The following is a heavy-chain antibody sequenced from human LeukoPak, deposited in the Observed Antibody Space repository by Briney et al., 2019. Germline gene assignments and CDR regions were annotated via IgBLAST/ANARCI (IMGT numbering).Heavy chain of an antibody. CDR1: GGSISSYY. J-gene: IGHJ3*02. Sequence: SETLSLTCTVSGGSISSYYWSWIRQPAGKGLEWIGRIYTSGSTNYNPSLKSRVTMSVDTSKNQFSLKLSSVTAADTAVYYRARTSYYYDSSGYYHAFDIWGQGTMVTVSS. CDR2: IYTSGST. V-gene: IGHV4-4*07. D-gene: IGHD3-22*01. CDR3: ARTSYYYDSSGYYHAFDI.